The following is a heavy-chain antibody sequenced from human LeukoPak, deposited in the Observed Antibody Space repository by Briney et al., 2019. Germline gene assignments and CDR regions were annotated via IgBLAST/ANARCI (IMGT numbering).Heavy chain of an antibody. Sequence: SETLSLTCTVSGGSISSYYWGWIRQPPGKGLEWIGSIYHSGSTYYNPSLKSRVTISVDTSKNQFSLKLSSVTAADTAVYYCARVRTRDFDYWGQGTLVTVSS. CDR1: GGSISSYY. CDR3: ARVRTRDFDY. V-gene: IGHV4-38-2*02. CDR2: IYHSGST. D-gene: IGHD3-10*01. J-gene: IGHJ4*02.